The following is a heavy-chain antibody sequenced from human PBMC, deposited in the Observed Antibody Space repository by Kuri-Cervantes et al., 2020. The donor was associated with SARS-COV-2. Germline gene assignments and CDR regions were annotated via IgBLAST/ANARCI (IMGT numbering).Heavy chain of an antibody. Sequence: SQTLSLTCAASGFTFSSYSMNWVRQAPVKGLEWIGEINHSGSTNYNPSLKSRVVMLVDRSQQQFSVRLSSLTAADTGVYYCARTYGLLRYVYYMDVWGNGTAVTVSS. CDR3: ARTYGLLRYVYYMDV. CDR2: INHSGST. V-gene: IGHV4-34*01. J-gene: IGHJ6*03. CDR1: GFTFSSYS. D-gene: IGHD3-22*01.